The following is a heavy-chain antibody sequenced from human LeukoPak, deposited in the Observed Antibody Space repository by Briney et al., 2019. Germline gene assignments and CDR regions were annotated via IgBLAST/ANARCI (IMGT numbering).Heavy chain of an antibody. CDR3: AKDAELGYCSSTSCYDAFDI. V-gene: IGHV3-30*18. Sequence: GGSLRLSCAASGFTFSSYGMHWVRQAPGKGLEWVAVISYDGSNKYYADSVKGRFTISRDNSKNTLYLQMNSLRAEDTAVYYCAKDAELGYCSSTSCYDAFDIWGQGTMVTVSS. CDR1: GFTFSSYG. CDR2: ISYDGSNK. D-gene: IGHD2-2*01. J-gene: IGHJ3*02.